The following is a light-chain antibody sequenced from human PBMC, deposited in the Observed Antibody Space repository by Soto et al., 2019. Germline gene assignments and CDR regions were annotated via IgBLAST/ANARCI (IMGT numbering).Light chain of an antibody. CDR2: DNK. J-gene: IGLJ2*01. V-gene: IGLV1-40*01. CDR3: QSYDTRLSTFVL. Sequence: QSALTQPPSVSGAPGQRVTISCTGSSSNIGAGYDVHWYQQLPGTAPKLLIYDNKNRPSGVPDRFSGSKSGTSASLAITGLQAEDEADYYCQSYDTRLSTFVLFGGGTKLTVL. CDR1: SSNIGAGYD.